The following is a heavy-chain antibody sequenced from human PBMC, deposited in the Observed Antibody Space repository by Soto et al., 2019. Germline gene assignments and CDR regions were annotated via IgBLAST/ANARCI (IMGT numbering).Heavy chain of an antibody. CDR1: GFTFSSYW. D-gene: IGHD3-22*01. V-gene: IGHV3-7*05. Sequence: EVQLVESGGGLVQPGGSLRLSCAASGFTFSSYWMSWVRQAPGKGLEWVTNIKQDGSEKYYVDSVKGRFTISRDNAKNSLYLQMNSLRAEDTAVYYCARDGYYYDSSGYYSRMVLDYWCQGTLVTVSS. J-gene: IGHJ4*02. CDR3: ARDGYYYDSSGYYSRMVLDY. CDR2: IKQDGSEK.